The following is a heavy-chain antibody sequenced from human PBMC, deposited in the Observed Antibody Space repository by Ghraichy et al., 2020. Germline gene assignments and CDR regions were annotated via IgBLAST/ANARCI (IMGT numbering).Heavy chain of an antibody. J-gene: IGHJ4*02. V-gene: IGHV4-34*01. D-gene: IGHD3-10*01. CDR3: ARGGIVRVFGGRTYYFDY. CDR2: INHSGST. Sequence: SETLSLTCAAYGGSFSGYYWSWIRQPPGKGLEWIGEINHSGSTNYNPSLKSRVTISVDTSKNQFSLKLSSVTAADTAVYYCARGGIVRVFGGRTYYFDYWGQGTLVTVSS. CDR1: GGSFSGYY.